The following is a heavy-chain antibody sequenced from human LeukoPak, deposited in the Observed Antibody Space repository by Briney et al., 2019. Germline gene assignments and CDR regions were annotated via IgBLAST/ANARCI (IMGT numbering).Heavy chain of an antibody. CDR3: ATLSVVVPPRDY. Sequence: ASVKVSCKASGYTFTSYGISWVRQAPGQGLEWMGWISAYNGNTNYAQKLQGRVTMTTDTSTSTAYMELRSLRSDDTAAYYCATLSVVVPPRDYWGQGTLVTVSS. CDR1: GYTFTSYG. D-gene: IGHD2-2*01. J-gene: IGHJ4*02. CDR2: ISAYNGNT. V-gene: IGHV1-18*01.